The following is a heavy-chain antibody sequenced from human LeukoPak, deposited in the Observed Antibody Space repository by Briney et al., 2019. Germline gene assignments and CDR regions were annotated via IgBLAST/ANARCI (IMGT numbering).Heavy chain of an antibody. V-gene: IGHV3-23*01. CDR3: MKAGGSGNIRYHYMDV. CDR1: GFIFSSYA. J-gene: IGHJ6*03. D-gene: IGHD3-16*01. CDR2: ISDSGGST. Sequence: GGSLRLSCAASGFIFSSYAMGWVRQAPGRGLEWVSGISDSGGSTFYADSVKGRFTISRDNSKNTLWLQMNNVRAEDTAVYYCMKAGGSGNIRYHYMDVWGKGTTVTVSS.